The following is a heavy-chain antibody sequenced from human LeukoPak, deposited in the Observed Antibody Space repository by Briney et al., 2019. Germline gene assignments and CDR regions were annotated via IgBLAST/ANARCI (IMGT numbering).Heavy chain of an antibody. CDR3: ATLASGYSSPFDY. J-gene: IGHJ4*02. D-gene: IGHD6-13*01. CDR1: GFTFSSYD. Sequence: GGSLRLSCAASGFTFSSYDMSWVRQAPGKGLEWVSFIRSDGGSTLYADSVKGRFTISRDNSKNALYAEMTSLRAEDTAVYYCATLASGYSSPFDYWGQGTLVTVSS. V-gene: IGHV3-23*01. CDR2: IRSDGGST.